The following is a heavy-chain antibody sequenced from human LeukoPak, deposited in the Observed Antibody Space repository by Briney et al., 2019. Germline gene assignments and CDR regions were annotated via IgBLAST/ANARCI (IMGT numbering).Heavy chain of an antibody. CDR2: IYPGDSDT. D-gene: IGHD3-22*01. Sequence: GESLKLSCKGSRYSFTSYWIGWVRQMPGKGLEWMGIIYPGDSDTRYSPSFQGQVTISADKSISTAYLQWSSLKASDTAMYYCARQRRTYYYDSSDEMGRAFDIWGQGTMVTVSS. CDR1: RYSFTSYW. CDR3: ARQRRTYYYDSSDEMGRAFDI. J-gene: IGHJ3*02. V-gene: IGHV5-51*01.